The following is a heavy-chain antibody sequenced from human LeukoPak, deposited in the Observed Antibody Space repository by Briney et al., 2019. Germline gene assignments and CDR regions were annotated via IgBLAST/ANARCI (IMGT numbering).Heavy chain of an antibody. CDR1: GYTFTSYG. Sequence: ASVKVSCKASGYTFTSYGISWVRQAPGQGLEWMGGIIPIFGTANYAQKFQGRVTITADESTSTAYMELSSLRSEDTAVYYCARSSGSYYSWFDYWGQGTLVTVSS. D-gene: IGHD1-26*01. CDR2: IIPIFGTA. CDR3: ARSSGSYYSWFDY. V-gene: IGHV1-69*13. J-gene: IGHJ4*02.